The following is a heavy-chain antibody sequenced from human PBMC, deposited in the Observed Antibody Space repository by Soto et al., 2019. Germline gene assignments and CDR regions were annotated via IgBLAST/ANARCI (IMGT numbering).Heavy chain of an antibody. V-gene: IGHV3-7*03. CDR2: IKLDGSEK. J-gene: IGHJ4*02. CDR1: GFTMSSYW. Sequence: EVQLVESGGGLVQPGGSLRLSCAASGFTMSSYWMSWVRQAPGKGLEWVASIKLDGSEKFYADSVKGRFTISRDNAKTSLYLKMNSLRAEDTALYYCARERTTVTSDYWGQGNLVTVSS. CDR3: ARERTTVTSDY. D-gene: IGHD4-17*01.